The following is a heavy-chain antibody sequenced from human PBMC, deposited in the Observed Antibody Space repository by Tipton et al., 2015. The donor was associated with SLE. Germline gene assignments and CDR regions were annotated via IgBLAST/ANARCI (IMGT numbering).Heavy chain of an antibody. Sequence: TLSLTCAVYGGSFSGYYWSWIRQPPEKGLEWIGEINHSGSTNYNPSLKSRVTISVDTSKNQFSLKLSSVTAADTAVYYCALFGGSKGYWGQGTLVTVSS. CDR2: INHSGST. V-gene: IGHV4-34*01. J-gene: IGHJ4*02. CDR1: GGSFSGYY. CDR3: ALFGGSKGY. D-gene: IGHD4-23*01.